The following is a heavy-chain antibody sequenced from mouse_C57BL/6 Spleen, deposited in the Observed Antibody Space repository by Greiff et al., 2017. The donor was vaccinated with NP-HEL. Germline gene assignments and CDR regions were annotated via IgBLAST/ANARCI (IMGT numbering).Heavy chain of an antibody. CDR1: GYTFTDYY. D-gene: IGHD1-1*01. CDR3: ARLASYYYGSSPDY. V-gene: IGHV1-26*01. CDR2: INPNNGGT. Sequence: EVQLQQSGPELVKPGASVKISCKASGYTFTDYYMNWVKQSHGKSLEWIGDINPNNGGTSYNQKFKGKATLTVDKSSSTAYMELRSLTSEDSAVYYCARLASYYYGSSPDYWGQGTTLTVSS. J-gene: IGHJ2*01.